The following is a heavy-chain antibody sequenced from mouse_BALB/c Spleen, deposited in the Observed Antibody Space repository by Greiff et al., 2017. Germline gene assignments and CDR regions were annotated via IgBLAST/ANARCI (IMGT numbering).Heavy chain of an antibody. V-gene: IGHV5-4*02. CDR3: ARVYYDYAMDY. CDR1: GFTFSDYY. CDR2: ISDGGSYT. Sequence: DVQLVESGGGLVKPGGSLKLSCAASGFTFSDYYMYWVRQTPEKRLEWVATISDGGSYTYYPDSVKGRFTISRDNAKNNLYLQMSSLKSEDTAMYYCARVYYDYAMDYWGQGTSVTVSS. D-gene: IGHD2-4*01. J-gene: IGHJ4*01.